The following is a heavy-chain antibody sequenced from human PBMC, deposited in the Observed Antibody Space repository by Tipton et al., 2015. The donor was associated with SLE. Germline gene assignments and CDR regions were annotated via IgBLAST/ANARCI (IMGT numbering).Heavy chain of an antibody. J-gene: IGHJ4*02. V-gene: IGHV4-30-2*03. Sequence: TLSLTCAVSGGSISSGGYSWSWIRQPPGKGLEWIGSIYYSGSTYYNPSLKSRVTISVDTSKNQFSLKLSSVTAADTAVYYCRLITITSLFDYWGQGTLVTVSS. CDR2: IYYSGST. D-gene: IGHD3-16*01. CDR1: GGSISSGGYS. CDR3: RLITITSLFDY.